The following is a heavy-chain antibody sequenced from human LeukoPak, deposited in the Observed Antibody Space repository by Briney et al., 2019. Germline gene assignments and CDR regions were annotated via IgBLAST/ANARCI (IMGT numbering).Heavy chain of an antibody. CDR3: AKISSAMSSLDY. D-gene: IGHD3-10*01. J-gene: IGHJ4*02. V-gene: IGHV3-23*01. Sequence: GGSLRLSCAASGFTFSSYAMSWVRQAPGKGLEWVSAISGSGGSTYYADSAKGRFTISRDNSKNTLYLQMNSLRAEDTAVYYCAKISSAMSSLDYWGQGTLVTVSS. CDR2: ISGSGGST. CDR1: GFTFSSYA.